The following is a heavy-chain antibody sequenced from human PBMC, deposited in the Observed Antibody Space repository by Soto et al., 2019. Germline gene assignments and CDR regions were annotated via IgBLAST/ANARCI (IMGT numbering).Heavy chain of an antibody. D-gene: IGHD1-1*01. CDR3: AKALLEAYYYYSGLDV. J-gene: IGHJ6*02. CDR2: ISTSRGIT. CDR1: GFTFSTYA. V-gene: IGHV3-23*01. Sequence: PGVSLRLSCAASGFTFSTYAMTWVRQAPGKGLEWVSSISTSRGITYYADSVKGRFTISRDNSKNTVYLQMNSLRAEDTAVYYFAKALLEAYYYYSGLDVWGQGTTVTVSS.